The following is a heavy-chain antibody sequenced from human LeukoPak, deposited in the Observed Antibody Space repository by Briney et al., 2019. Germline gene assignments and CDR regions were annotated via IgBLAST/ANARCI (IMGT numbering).Heavy chain of an antibody. V-gene: IGHV3-74*01. CDR3: ARAPSEIGGYYPEYFRH. CDR2: IKSDGST. CDR1: GFTFSSYW. D-gene: IGHD3-22*01. J-gene: IGHJ1*01. Sequence: GGSLRLSCAASGFTFSSYWMHWVRQAPGKGLVWLSRIKSDGSTNYANSVKGRFTISRENAKNTVSLQMNSLRAEATGVYYCARAPSEIGGYYPEYFRHWGQGTLVTVSS.